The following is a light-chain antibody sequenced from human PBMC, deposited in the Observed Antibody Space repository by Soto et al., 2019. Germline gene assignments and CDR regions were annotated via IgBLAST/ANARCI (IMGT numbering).Light chain of an antibody. CDR1: SSNIGNNY. Sequence: QSVLTQSPSVSAAPGQKVTISCSGSSSNIGNNYVSWYQQLPGTAPKLMIYEVNNRPSGVPDRFSGSKSGSTASLTISGLQAEDEAEYYCCLSPGSLTWLFGGGTQLTVL. CDR3: CLSPGSLTWL. V-gene: IGLV1-51*01. CDR2: EVN. J-gene: IGLJ3*02.